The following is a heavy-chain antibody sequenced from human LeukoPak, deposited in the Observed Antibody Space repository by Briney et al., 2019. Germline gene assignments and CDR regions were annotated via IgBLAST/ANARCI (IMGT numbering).Heavy chain of an antibody. Sequence: ASVTVSCKASGYTFTSYDINWVRQATGQGLEWMGWMNPNSGNTGYAQKFQGRVTMTRNTSISTAYMELSSLRSEDTAVYYCARVFDYDYVWGSYRSNAFDIWGQGTMVTVSS. J-gene: IGHJ3*02. CDR3: ARVFDYDYVWGSYRSNAFDI. CDR1: GYTFTSYD. CDR2: MNPNSGNT. V-gene: IGHV1-8*01. D-gene: IGHD3-16*02.